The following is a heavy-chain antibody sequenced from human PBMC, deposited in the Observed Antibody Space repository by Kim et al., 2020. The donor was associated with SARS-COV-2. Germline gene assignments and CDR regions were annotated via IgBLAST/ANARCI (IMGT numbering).Heavy chain of an antibody. Sequence: YRPSFQGQVTISADKSISTAYLQWSSLKASDTAMYYCARHVREYSRNIDYWGQGTLVTVSS. D-gene: IGHD6-6*01. J-gene: IGHJ4*02. V-gene: IGHV5-51*01. CDR3: ARHVREYSRNIDY.